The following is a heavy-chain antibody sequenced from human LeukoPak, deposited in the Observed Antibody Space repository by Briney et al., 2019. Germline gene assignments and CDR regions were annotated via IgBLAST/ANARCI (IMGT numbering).Heavy chain of an antibody. CDR3: ASHLGDRSSTSCYTGDDAFDI. D-gene: IGHD2-2*02. CDR2: INPNSGGT. V-gene: IGHV1-2*02. CDR1: GYTFTGYY. Sequence: ASVKVSCKASGYTFTGYYRHWVRQAPGQGLEWMGWINPNSGGTNYAQKFQGRVTMTRDTSISTAYMELSRLRSEDTVVYYCASHLGDRSSTSCYTGDDAFDIWGQGTMVTVSS. J-gene: IGHJ3*02.